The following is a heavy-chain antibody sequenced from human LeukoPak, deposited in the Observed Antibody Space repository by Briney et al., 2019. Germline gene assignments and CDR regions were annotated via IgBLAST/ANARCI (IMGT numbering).Heavy chain of an antibody. D-gene: IGHD3/OR15-3a*01. CDR2: INHSGGT. V-gene: IGHV4-34*01. J-gene: IGHJ4*02. CDR1: GGSFSGYY. Sequence: SETLSLTCAVYGGSFSGYYWSWIRQPPGKGLEWIGEINHSGGTNYNPSLKSRVTISVDTSKNQFSLQLNSVTPEDTAVYYCARSADWDFDYWGQGTLVTVSS. CDR3: ARSADWDFDY.